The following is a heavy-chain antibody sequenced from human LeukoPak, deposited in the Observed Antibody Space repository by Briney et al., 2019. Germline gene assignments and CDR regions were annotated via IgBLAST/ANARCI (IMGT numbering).Heavy chain of an antibody. J-gene: IGHJ4*02. D-gene: IGHD6-19*01. V-gene: IGHV3-30-3*01. CDR3: ARGGSGWYSYGAWSGGY. CDR2: ISDDGSDK. CDR1: GFTFSSYA. Sequence: GGSLRLSCAASGFTFSSYAMHWVRQAPGKGLEWVAVISDDGSDKYYADSVKGRFTISRDNSQNTLYLHMNSLRADDTAVYYCARGGSGWYSYGAWSGGYWGQGTLVTVSS.